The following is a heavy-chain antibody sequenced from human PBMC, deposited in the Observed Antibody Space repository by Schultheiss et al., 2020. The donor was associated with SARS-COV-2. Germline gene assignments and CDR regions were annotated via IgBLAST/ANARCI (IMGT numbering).Heavy chain of an antibody. Sequence: SETLSLTCAVSGASITSGGYSWSWIRQPPGKGLEWIGRIYASGSTNYNPSLKSRVTISVDTSKNQFSLKLSSVTAADTAVYYCAREEVYYDSSGFGFGHDYWGQGTLVTVSS. CDR1: GASITSGGYS. CDR2: IYASGST. V-gene: IGHV4-30-4*07. D-gene: IGHD3-22*01. CDR3: AREEVYYDSSGFGFGHDY. J-gene: IGHJ4*02.